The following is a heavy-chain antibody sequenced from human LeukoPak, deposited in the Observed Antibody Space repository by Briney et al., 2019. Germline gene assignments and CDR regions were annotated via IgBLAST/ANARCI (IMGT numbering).Heavy chain of an antibody. CDR2: ISAYNGNT. D-gene: IGHD3-10*01. Sequence: GASVKVSCKASGYTFTSYGISWVRQAPGQGLEWMGWISAYNGNTNYAQKLQGRVTMTRNTSISTAYMELSSLRSEDTAVYYCARRGMVRGSRYYMDVWGKGTTVTISS. V-gene: IGHV1-18*01. CDR3: ARRGMVRGSRYYMDV. J-gene: IGHJ6*03. CDR1: GYTFTSYG.